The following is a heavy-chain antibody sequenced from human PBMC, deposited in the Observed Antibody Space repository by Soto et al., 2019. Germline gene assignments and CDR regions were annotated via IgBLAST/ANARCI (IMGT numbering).Heavy chain of an antibody. CDR3: ARDEGSIAAPRSYYYYGMDV. CDR1: GYTFTSYG. D-gene: IGHD6-6*01. V-gene: IGHV1-18*01. J-gene: IGHJ6*02. CDR2: ISAYNGNT. Sequence: ASVKVSCKASGYTFTSYGISWVRQAPGQGLEWMGWISAYNGNTNYAQKLQGRVTMTTDTSTSTAYMELRSLRSDDTAVYYCARDEGSIAAPRSYYYYGMDVWGQGTTVTVSS.